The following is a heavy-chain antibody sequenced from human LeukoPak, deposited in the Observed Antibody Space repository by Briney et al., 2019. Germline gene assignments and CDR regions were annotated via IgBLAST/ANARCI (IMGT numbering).Heavy chain of an antibody. CDR1: GFMFAGYA. CDR3: ARVTGPIDY. Sequence: GGSLRLSCAASGFMFAGYALSWVRQAPGKGLEWVSYISSSSSTIYYADSVKGRFTISRDNAKNSLYLQMNSLRDEDTAVYYCARVTGPIDYWGQGTLVTVSS. CDR2: ISSSSSTI. J-gene: IGHJ4*02. V-gene: IGHV3-48*02. D-gene: IGHD2-21*02.